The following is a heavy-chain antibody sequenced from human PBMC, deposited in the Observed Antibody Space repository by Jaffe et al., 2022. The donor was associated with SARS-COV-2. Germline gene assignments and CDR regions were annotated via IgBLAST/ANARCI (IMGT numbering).Heavy chain of an antibody. V-gene: IGHV3-48*02. CDR1: GFTFSTYS. CDR2: INSRGYTT. Sequence: QLVESGGGLVQPGGSLRLSCAASGFTFSTYSIIWVRQAPGKGLEWVSYINSRGYTTYYADSVKGRFTTSRDNAKDSLYLQMDSLRDEDTAVYYCVRGGPDYNGLDVWGQGTTVTVSS. CDR3: VRGGPDYNGLDV. J-gene: IGHJ6*02.